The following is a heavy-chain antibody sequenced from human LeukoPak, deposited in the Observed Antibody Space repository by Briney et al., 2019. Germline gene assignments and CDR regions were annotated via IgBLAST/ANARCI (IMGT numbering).Heavy chain of an antibody. Sequence: SETLSLTCTVSGGSVRSGSYYWSWIRQPPGKGLEWIGEINHSGSTNYNPSLKSRVTISVDTSKNQFSLKLSSVTAADTAVYYCARGGGATDFDYWGQGTLVTVSS. J-gene: IGHJ4*02. CDR3: ARGGGATDFDY. V-gene: IGHV4-34*01. D-gene: IGHD1-26*01. CDR2: INHSGST. CDR1: GGSVRSGSYY.